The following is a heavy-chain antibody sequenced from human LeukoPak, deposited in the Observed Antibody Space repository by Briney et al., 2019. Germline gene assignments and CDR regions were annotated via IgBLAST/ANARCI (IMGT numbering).Heavy chain of an antibody. Sequence: PGGSLRLSCAVSGFTFSSYVMHWVRQAPGKGLEWVAVISYDGSNKYYADSVKGRFTISRDNSKNTLYLQMNSLRVEDTAVYYCARDLRLFGPPDDYWGQGTLVTVSS. D-gene: IGHD3-10*01. J-gene: IGHJ4*02. CDR2: ISYDGSNK. CDR1: GFTFSSYV. CDR3: ARDLRLFGPPDDY. V-gene: IGHV3-30-3*01.